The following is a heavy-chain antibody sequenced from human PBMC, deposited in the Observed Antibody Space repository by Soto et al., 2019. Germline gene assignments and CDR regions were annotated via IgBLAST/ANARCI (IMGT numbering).Heavy chain of an antibody. CDR3: VASVFSFDY. J-gene: IGHJ4*02. Sequence: HVQLVESGGGVVQPGRSLRLSCAASGFTFSTSAMHRVRQAPGKGLEWVAVISYDGTNEHYQDSVKRRFTVSRDNSRNTLTLQINSLRPEDTAMYYCVASVFSFDYWGQGSLVTVSS. V-gene: IGHV3-30*01. CDR2: ISYDGTNE. D-gene: IGHD2-8*01. CDR1: GFTFSTSA.